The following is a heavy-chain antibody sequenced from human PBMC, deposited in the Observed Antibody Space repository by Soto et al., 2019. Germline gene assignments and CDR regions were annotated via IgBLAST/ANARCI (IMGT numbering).Heavy chain of an antibody. Sequence: PGGSLRLSCAASKFTFSSHEMNWVRQAPGKGLEWVSYISGSGGTINYADSVKGRFTISRDNAKNSLYLQMNSLRVEDTAVYYCAKQSRYYYYGVDVWGQGTTVTVSS. J-gene: IGHJ6*02. D-gene: IGHD4-4*01. CDR2: ISGSGGTI. V-gene: IGHV3-48*03. CDR1: KFTFSSHE. CDR3: AKQSRYYYYGVDV.